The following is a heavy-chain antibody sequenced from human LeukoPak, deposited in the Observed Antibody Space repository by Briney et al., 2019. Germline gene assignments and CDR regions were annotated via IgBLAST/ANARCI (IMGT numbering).Heavy chain of an antibody. CDR3: AKGHGEFASFYYYGMDV. Sequence: PGGSLRLSCAASGFTFSSYGMHWVRQAPGKGLEWVAVISVDGSNEYYADSVKGRFTISRDNSKNTLYLQMNSLRPEDTAVYYCAKGHGEFASFYYYGMDVWGQGTTVIVSS. CDR1: GFTFSSYG. V-gene: IGHV3-30*18. CDR2: ISVDGSNE. J-gene: IGHJ6*02. D-gene: IGHD3-10*01.